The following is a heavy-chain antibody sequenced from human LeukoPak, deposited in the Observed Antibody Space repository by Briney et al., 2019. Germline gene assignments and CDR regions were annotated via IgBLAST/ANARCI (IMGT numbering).Heavy chain of an antibody. CDR3: ARVRGIAVAGIGWASHDAFDI. CDR1: GFTFSSYG. D-gene: IGHD6-19*01. CDR2: IWYDGSNK. V-gene: IGHV3-33*01. Sequence: GRSLRLSCAASGFTFSSYGMHWVRQAPGKGLEWVAVIWYDGSNKYYADSVKGRFTISRDNSKNTLYLQMNSLRAEDTAVYYCARVRGIAVAGIGWASHDAFDIWGQGTMVTVSS. J-gene: IGHJ3*02.